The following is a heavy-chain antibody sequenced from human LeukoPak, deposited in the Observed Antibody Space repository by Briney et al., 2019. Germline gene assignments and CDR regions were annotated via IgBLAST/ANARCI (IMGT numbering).Heavy chain of an antibody. CDR1: GYTFTGYY. J-gene: IGHJ4*02. V-gene: IGHV1-2*02. CDR2: INPNSGGT. Sequence: ASVKVSCKASGYTFTGYYMHWVRQAPGQGLEWMGWINPNSGGTNYAQKFQGRVTMTRDTSISTAYMELSRLRSDDTAVYYCARESAVVVAANFDYWGQGTLVTVSS. D-gene: IGHD2-15*01. CDR3: ARESAVVVAANFDY.